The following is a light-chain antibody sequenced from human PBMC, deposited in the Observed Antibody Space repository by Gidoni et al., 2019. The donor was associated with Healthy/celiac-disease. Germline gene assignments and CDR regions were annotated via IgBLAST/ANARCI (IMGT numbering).Light chain of an antibody. CDR1: QGISIY. CDR3: QQSYNTPFT. J-gene: IGKJ3*01. V-gene: IGKV1-39*01. Sequence: DIQMTQSPASLSASVGDRVTITCRASQGISIYLNWFQHKPGKAPNLLIYAASSLQSGVPSRFSGSGSGTDFTLTISHLQPEDFATYYCQQSYNTPFTFXPXTKVDIK. CDR2: AAS.